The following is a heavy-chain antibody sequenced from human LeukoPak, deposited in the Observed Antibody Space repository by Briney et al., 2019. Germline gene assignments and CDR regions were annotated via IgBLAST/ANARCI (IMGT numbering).Heavy chain of an antibody. D-gene: IGHD4-17*01. CDR1: GGSISSYY. J-gene: IGHJ6*04. CDR3: ARGGHYDSTHFDYYHVMDV. Sequence: SETLSLTCTVSGGSISSYYWSWIRQPAGKGLEWIGRIYSSGSTNYISSLKSRVTISIDTSKNQFSLELTSVTAADTAVHYCARGGHYDSTHFDYYHVMDVWGKGTTVSVSS. V-gene: IGHV4-4*07. CDR2: IYSSGST.